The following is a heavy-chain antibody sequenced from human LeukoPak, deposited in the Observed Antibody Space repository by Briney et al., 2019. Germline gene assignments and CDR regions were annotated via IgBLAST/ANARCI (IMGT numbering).Heavy chain of an antibody. Sequence: PSETLSLTCTVSGYSISSDYYWGWIRQSPGKGLEWIGSMYHSGSTYSNPSLKSRVTISVDTSKNQFSLKLSSVTAADTAVYYCARHGNYYGSGSYYTKIDYWGQGTLVTVSS. D-gene: IGHD3-10*01. V-gene: IGHV4-38-2*02. CDR1: GYSISSDYY. CDR3: ARHGNYYGSGSYYTKIDY. CDR2: MYHSGST. J-gene: IGHJ4*02.